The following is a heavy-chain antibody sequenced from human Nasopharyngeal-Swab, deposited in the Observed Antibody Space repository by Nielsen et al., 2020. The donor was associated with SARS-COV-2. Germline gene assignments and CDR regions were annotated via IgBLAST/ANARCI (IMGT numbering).Heavy chain of an antibody. J-gene: IGHJ4*02. CDR2: IDWDDDK. V-gene: IGHV2-70*11. CDR3: ARSFGGVIAIDY. D-gene: IGHD3-16*02. Sequence: SGPTLVKPTQTLTLTCTFSGFSLSTSGMCVSWIRQPPGKALEWLARIDWDDDKYYRTSLKTRLTISKDASKNQVVLTMTNMDPVDTATYYCARSFGGVIAIDYWGQGTLVTVSS. CDR1: GFSLSTSGMC.